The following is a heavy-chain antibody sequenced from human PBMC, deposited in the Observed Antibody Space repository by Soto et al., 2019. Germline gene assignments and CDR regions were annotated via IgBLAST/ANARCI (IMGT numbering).Heavy chain of an antibody. Sequence: QVQLQESGPGLVKPSQTLSLTCTVSGGSISSGDYYWSWIRQPPGKGLEWIGYIYYSGSTYYNPSLKSRVTIPVGTSKNQFSLKLSSVTAAGTAVYYCARVSSYYYGMEVLGQGTTVTVSS. CDR1: GGSISSGDYY. D-gene: IGHD3-16*02. CDR3: ARVSSYYYGMEV. V-gene: IGHV4-30-4*01. J-gene: IGHJ6*02. CDR2: IYYSGST.